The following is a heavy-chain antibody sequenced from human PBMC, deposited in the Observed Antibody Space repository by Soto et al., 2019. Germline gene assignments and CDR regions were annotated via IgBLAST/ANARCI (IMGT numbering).Heavy chain of an antibody. CDR2: IYYSGST. Sequence: SETLSLTCTVSGGSISSYYWSWIRQPPGKGLEWIGYIYYSGSTNYNPSLKSRVTISVDTSKNQFSLKLSSVTAADTAVYYCARDSRVVVAAYSLLGMDVWGQGTTVTVSS. D-gene: IGHD2-15*01. J-gene: IGHJ6*02. V-gene: IGHV4-59*01. CDR1: GGSISSYY. CDR3: ARDSRVVVAAYSLLGMDV.